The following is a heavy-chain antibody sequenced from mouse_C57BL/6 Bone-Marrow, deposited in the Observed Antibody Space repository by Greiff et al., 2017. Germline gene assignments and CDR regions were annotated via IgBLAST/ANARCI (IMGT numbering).Heavy chain of an antibody. V-gene: IGHV3-6*01. CDR3: ARWDYYGSSYYWYFDV. J-gene: IGHJ1*03. CDR2: ISYDGSN. D-gene: IGHD1-1*01. CDR1: GYSITSGYY. Sequence: EVQLVESGPGLVKPSQSLSLTCSVTGYSITSGYYWNWIRQFPGNKLEWMGYISYDGSNNYNPSLKNRISITRDTSKNQFFLKLNSVTTEDTATYYCARWDYYGSSYYWYFDVWGTGTTVTVSS.